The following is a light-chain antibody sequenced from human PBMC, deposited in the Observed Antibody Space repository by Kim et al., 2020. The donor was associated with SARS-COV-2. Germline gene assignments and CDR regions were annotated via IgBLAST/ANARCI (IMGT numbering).Light chain of an antibody. CDR1: SRDVGGYNY. V-gene: IGLV2-8*01. CDR3: SSYAGSNNLV. J-gene: IGLJ2*01. CDR2: EVN. Sequence: GQSVTISCTGNSRDVGGYNYVSWYKQHPGKDPKLMIYEVNKRPSGVPDRFSGSKSGNTASLTVSGLQAENEADYYCSSYAGSNNLVFGGGTKVTVL.